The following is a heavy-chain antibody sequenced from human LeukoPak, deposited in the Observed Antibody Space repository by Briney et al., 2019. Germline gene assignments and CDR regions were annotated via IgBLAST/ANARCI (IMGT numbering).Heavy chain of an antibody. CDR2: INPSGGST. CDR1: GYTFTSYY. V-gene: IGHV1-46*01. Sequence: ASVKVSCKASGYTFTSYYMHWVRQAPGQGREWMGIINPSGGSTSYAQKFQGRVTMTRDMSTSTVYMELSSLRSEDTAVYYCARGQALGTMVRGVINNWFDPWGQGTLVTVSS. CDR3: ARGQALGTMVRGVINNWFDP. J-gene: IGHJ5*02. D-gene: IGHD3-10*01.